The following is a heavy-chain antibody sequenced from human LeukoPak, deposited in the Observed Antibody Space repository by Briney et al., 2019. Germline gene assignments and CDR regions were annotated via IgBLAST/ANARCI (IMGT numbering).Heavy chain of an antibody. CDR1: GFTFSSYA. V-gene: IGHV3-23*01. J-gene: IGHJ6*03. CDR3: AKAQASYYDFWSGFWDYCYMDV. CDR2: IRGSGGST. D-gene: IGHD3-3*01. Sequence: GGSLRLSCAASGFTFSSYAMSWVRQAPGKGLEWVSAIRGSGGSTYYADSVKGRFTISRDNSKNTLYLQMNSLRAEDTAVYYCAKAQASYYDFWSGFWDYCYMDVWGKGTTVAVSS.